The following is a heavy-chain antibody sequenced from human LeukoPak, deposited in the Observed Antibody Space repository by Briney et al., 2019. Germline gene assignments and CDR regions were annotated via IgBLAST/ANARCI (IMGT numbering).Heavy chain of an antibody. V-gene: IGHV1-2*02. CDR3: ARDRCSSTSCYTGPYDY. J-gene: IGHJ4*02. Sequence: ASVTVSCKASGYTFTGYYMHWVRQAPGQGLEWMGWINPNSGGTNYAQKFQGRVTMTRDTSISTAYMELSRLRSDDTAVYYCARDRCSSTSCYTGPYDYWGQGTLVTVSS. CDR2: INPNSGGT. CDR1: GYTFTGYY. D-gene: IGHD2-2*02.